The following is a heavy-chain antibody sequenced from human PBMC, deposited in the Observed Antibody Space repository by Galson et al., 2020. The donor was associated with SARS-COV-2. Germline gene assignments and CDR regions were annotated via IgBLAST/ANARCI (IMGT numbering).Heavy chain of an antibody. CDR1: GGSISSSSYY. V-gene: IGHV4-39*07. CDR2: IYYSGST. Sequence: SETLSLTCTVSGGSISSSSYYWGWIRQPPGKGLEWIGSIYYSGSTYYNPSLKSRVTISVDTSKNQFSLKLSSVTAADTAVYYCAREPHPVLRFLEWLGGWFDPWGQGTLVTVSS. J-gene: IGHJ5*02. D-gene: IGHD3-3*01. CDR3: AREPHPVLRFLEWLGGWFDP.